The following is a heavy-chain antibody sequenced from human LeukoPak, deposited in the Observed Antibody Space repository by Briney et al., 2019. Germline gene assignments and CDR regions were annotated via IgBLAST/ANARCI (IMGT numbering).Heavy chain of an antibody. CDR2: IYTSGST. J-gene: IGHJ4*02. V-gene: IGHV4-61*02. D-gene: IGHD6-6*01. Sequence: SETLSLTCTVSGGSVSSGTYYWTWIRQPAGKGLEWIGRIYTSGSTNFDPSLKSRVSISLDTSQNQFSLKPSSVTAADTAVYYCAREGAARNFDYWGQGILVTVSS. CDR3: AREGAARNFDY. CDR1: GGSVSSGTYY.